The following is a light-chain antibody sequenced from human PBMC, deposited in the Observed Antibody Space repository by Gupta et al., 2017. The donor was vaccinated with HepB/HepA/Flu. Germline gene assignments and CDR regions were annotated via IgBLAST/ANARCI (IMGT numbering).Light chain of an antibody. V-gene: IGLV1-44*01. CDR1: SSNLGSNT. CDR3: AACDDSLKGLVV. CDR2: SNN. J-gene: IGLJ2*01. Sequence: QSVLTPPPSASGTPGQRVTISCSGCSSNLGSNTVNWYQQLPGAAPKLLIYSNNHRPSGLPDRFSGSNSGTSASLAISGLQAEDEADYYGAACDDSLKGLVVFGGGTKLTV.